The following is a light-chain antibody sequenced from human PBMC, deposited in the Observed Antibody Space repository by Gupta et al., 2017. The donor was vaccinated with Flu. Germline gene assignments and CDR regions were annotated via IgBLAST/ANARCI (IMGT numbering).Light chain of an antibody. CDR2: TND. Sequence: QSVLTPPPSASGTPGQRVPISCSGSSSNIGSNTVNWYQHLPGTAPKLLIYTNDQRPSGVPDRFSGSKSGTSAALAISGLQSEDEADYYCAAWDDSLNGPVFGGGTKLTVL. CDR3: AAWDDSLNGPV. CDR1: SSNIGSNT. J-gene: IGLJ2*01. V-gene: IGLV1-44*01.